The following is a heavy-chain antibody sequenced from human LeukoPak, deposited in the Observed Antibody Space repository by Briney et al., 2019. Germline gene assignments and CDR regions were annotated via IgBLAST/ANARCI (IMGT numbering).Heavy chain of an antibody. CDR1: GYSFTSYW. CDR2: IHPGDSDT. V-gene: IGHV5-51*01. J-gene: IGHJ4*02. CDR3: ARQGGSSYDY. Sequence: GESLQISCQGSGYSFTSYWIAWVRQMPGKGLEWMGIIHPGDSDTRYSPSFRGQVTISADKSISTAYLQWSSLKASDTAMYYCARQGGSSYDYWGQGTLVAVSS. D-gene: IGHD6-13*01.